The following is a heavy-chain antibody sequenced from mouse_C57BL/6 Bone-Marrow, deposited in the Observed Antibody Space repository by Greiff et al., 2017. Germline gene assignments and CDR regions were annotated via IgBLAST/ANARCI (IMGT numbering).Heavy chain of an antibody. CDR2: TFYSGIT. V-gene: IGHV3-3*01. D-gene: IGHD1-1*01. Sequence: EVQLVESGPSLVRPSQTLSLTCTVTGFSINSDCYWIWIRQFPGNKLEYIGYTFYSGITYYNPSLESRTYITRDTSKNQFSLKLSSVTTEDTATYYCARLRYPDWYFDVWGTGTTVTVSS. J-gene: IGHJ1*03. CDR1: GFSINSDCY. CDR3: ARLRYPDWYFDV.